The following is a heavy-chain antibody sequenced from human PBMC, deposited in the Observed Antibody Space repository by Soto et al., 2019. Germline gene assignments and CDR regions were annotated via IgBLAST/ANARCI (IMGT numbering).Heavy chain of an antibody. CDR2: IYHGGST. J-gene: IGHJ5*02. D-gene: IGHD2-21*01. V-gene: IGHV4-30-2*01. CDR3: ARGLWPPERRFDP. CDR1: GASVTRDGNC. Sequence: SETLSLTCSVSGASVTRDGNCWTWIRQPPGKGLEFVASIYHGGSTFYNPSLRSRVTISLDRSKNQFSLKLTSVTAADMAVYYCARGLWPPERRFDPWGQGTLVTVSS.